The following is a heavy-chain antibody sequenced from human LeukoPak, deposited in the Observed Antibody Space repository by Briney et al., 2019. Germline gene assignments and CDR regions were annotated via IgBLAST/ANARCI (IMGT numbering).Heavy chain of an antibody. CDR3: VSFYETY. D-gene: IGHD2-2*01. CDR1: GNYW. CDR2: INSDGSWT. Sequence: GGSLRLSCAASGNYWMHWVRQAPGKGLVWVSHINSDGSWTTYVDSVKGRFAISKDNAKNMVYLQMNNLRAEDTAVYYCVSFYETYWGRGTLVTVSS. J-gene: IGHJ4*02. V-gene: IGHV3-74*01.